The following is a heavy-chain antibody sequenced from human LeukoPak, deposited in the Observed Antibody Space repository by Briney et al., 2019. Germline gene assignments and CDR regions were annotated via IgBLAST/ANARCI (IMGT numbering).Heavy chain of an antibody. CDR1: GFTFTIYA. CDR2: ISSNGGNT. Sequence: GGSLRLSCSASGFTFTIYALHWVRQAPGKGLEFVSAISSNGGNTYYADSVKGRFTISRDNSKNTLYLQMSSLKPEDTAVYYCVKHARGFGFGTYYFDYWGQGTLVTVSS. J-gene: IGHJ4*02. V-gene: IGHV3-64D*06. CDR3: VKHARGFGFGTYYFDY. D-gene: IGHD3-3*01.